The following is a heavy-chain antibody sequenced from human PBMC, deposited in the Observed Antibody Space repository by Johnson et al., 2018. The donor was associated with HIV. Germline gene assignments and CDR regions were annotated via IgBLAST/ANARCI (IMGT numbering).Heavy chain of an antibody. V-gene: IGHV3-30-3*01. CDR2: ISYDGSNK. J-gene: IGHJ3*02. CDR1: GFTFSSYA. CDR3: ARDDVEMATMGDAFDI. Sequence: QVHLVESGGGVVQPGRSLRLSCAASGFTFSSYAMHWVRQAPGKGLEWVAVISYDGSNKYYEDYVKGRFTISRDNSKNTLYLQMNSLRAEDTAVYYCARDDVEMATMGDAFDIWGQGTMVTVSS. D-gene: IGHD5-24*01.